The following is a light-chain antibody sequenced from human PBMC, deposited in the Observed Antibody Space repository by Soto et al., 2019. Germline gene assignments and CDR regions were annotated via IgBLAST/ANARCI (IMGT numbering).Light chain of an antibody. CDR2: DNG. Sequence: QSVLTQPPSVSAARGQKVTISCSGSSSNIGNNYVSWYQRLPGTSPKLLIYDNGKRPSGIPDRFSGSKSGTSATLGITGLQTGDEGDYYCATWDGSLTAVLFGGGTQLTVL. V-gene: IGLV1-51*01. J-gene: IGLJ3*02. CDR1: SSNIGNNY. CDR3: ATWDGSLTAVL.